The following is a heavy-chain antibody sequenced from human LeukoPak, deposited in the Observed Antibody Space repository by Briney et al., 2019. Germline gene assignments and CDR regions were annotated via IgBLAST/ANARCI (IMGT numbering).Heavy chain of an antibody. V-gene: IGHV4-59*12. CDR3: ARGYGDHEYYFDY. D-gene: IGHD4-17*01. CDR1: GGSISSYY. Sequence: PSGTLSLTCTVSGGSISSYYWSWIRQPPGKGLEWIGYIYYSGSTNYNPSLKSRVTISLDTSKNQFSLKLSSVTAADTAVYYCARGYGDHEYYFDYWGQGTLVTVSS. J-gene: IGHJ4*02. CDR2: IYYSGST.